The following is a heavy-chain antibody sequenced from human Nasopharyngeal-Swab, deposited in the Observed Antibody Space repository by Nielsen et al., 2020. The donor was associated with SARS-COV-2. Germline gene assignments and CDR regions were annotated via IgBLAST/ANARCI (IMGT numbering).Heavy chain of an antibody. J-gene: IGHJ6*03. CDR1: GYSFTSYW. D-gene: IGHD3-3*01. V-gene: IGHV5-10-1*01. CDR2: IDPSDSYT. CDR3: ARQAYDFWSGYYTGPYCYYMDV. Sequence: GESLKISCKGSGYSFTSYWISWVRQMPGKGLEWMGRIDPSDSYTNYSPSFQGHVTISADKSISTAYLQWSSLKASDTAMYYCARQAYDFWSGYYTGPYCYYMDVWGKGTTVTVSS.